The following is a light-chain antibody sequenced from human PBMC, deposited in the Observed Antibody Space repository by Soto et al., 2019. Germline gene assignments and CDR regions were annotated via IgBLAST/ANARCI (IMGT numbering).Light chain of an antibody. CDR2: SND. J-gene: IGLJ3*02. CDR1: SYNIGSNT. Sequence: QLVLTQPPSVSGTPGQRVTISCSGSSYNIGSNTVSWYQQLPGTAPKLLIYSNDQRPSGVPDRFSDSKSGTSDSLVISGLQSEDEADYYCAAWDDSLNGPVFGGGTKLTVL. V-gene: IGLV1-44*01. CDR3: AAWDDSLNGPV.